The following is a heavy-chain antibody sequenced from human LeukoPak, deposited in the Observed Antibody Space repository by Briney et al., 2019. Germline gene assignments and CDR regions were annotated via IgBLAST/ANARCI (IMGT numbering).Heavy chain of an antibody. CDR2: LTPNSGDT. CDR3: ARDSTGWSVDY. D-gene: IGHD6-19*01. CDR1: GYTFTNYH. J-gene: IGHJ4*02. V-gene: IGHV1-46*01. Sequence: GASVKVSCKASGYTFTNYHMHWVRQAPGQALEWMGILTPNSGDTTYEQKFQGRITMTRDTSTSTVYMELSSLRFEDTAVYHCARDSTGWSVDYWGQGTLVTVSS.